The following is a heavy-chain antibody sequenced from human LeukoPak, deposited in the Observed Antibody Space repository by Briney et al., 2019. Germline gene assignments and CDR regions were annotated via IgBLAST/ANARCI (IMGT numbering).Heavy chain of an antibody. CDR1: GFIFSTYS. CDR2: ISSSSTHI. D-gene: IGHD1-26*01. J-gene: IGHJ3*02. V-gene: IGHV3-21*01. Sequence: GGSLRLSCAASGFIFSTYSMDWVRQAPGKGLEWVSSISSSSTHIYYADSVKGRFTISRDNAKNSLYLQMDSLRAEDTAVYYCARGGIITSYAFEIWGQGAMVTVSS. CDR3: ARGGIITSYAFEI.